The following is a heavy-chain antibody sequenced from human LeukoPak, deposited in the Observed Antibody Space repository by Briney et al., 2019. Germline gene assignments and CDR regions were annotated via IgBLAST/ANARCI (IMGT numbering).Heavy chain of an antibody. CDR1: GFTFSSYA. D-gene: IGHD2-8*02. CDR3: AKDYVNQGHCIGGVCYPFDY. CDR2: ISGTYDNT. V-gene: IGHV3-23*01. Sequence: PGGSLRLSCAASGFTFSSYAMSWVRQPPGKGLEWVSGISGTYDNTWYADSVKGRFTISRDDSKNTVYLQMNSLRADDTAVCYCAKDYVNQGHCIGGVCYPFDYWGQGTLVTVSS. J-gene: IGHJ4*02.